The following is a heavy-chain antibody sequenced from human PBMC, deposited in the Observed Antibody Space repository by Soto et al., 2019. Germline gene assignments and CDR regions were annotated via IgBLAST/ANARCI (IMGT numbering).Heavy chain of an antibody. CDR3: AKRRGAGGHFDY. Sequence: GGSLRLSCAASGFTFSSYAMGWVRQGPGKGLEWVAVVSIGGSRHYADSVRGRFTISRDNSKNTLSLQMNSLTAEDTAVYFCAKRRGAGGHFDYWGQGALVTVSS. V-gene: IGHV3-23*01. J-gene: IGHJ4*02. CDR2: VSIGGSR. CDR1: GFTFSSYA. D-gene: IGHD2-15*01.